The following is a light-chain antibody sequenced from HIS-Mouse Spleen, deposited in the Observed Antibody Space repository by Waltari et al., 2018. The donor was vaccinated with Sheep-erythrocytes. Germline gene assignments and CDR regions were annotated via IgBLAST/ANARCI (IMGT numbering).Light chain of an antibody. CDR3: QQYNSYPLT. J-gene: IGKJ4*01. Sequence: DIQMTQSPSTLSASVGDRVTITCRASQSISSWLAWYQQKPGKAPNLLIYKASSLESWVPSTFSGSGSGTEFTLTISSLQPDDFATYYCQQYNSYPLTFGGGTK. V-gene: IGKV1-5*03. CDR1: QSISSW. CDR2: KAS.